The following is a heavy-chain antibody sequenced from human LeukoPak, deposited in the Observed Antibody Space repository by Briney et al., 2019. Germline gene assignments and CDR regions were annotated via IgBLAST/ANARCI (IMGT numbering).Heavy chain of an antibody. V-gene: IGHV1-18*01. CDR2: ITAYNGNT. J-gene: IGHJ2*01. D-gene: IGHD6-19*01. Sequence: GASVKVSCKASGYTFTSYGISWVRQAPGQGLEWMGWITAYNGNTNYAQKLQGRVTMTTDTSTSTAYMELSRLRSDDTAVYYCARLFLYAVTGTGRIDWYFDLWGRGTLVTVSS. CDR1: GYTFTSYG. CDR3: ARLFLYAVTGTGRIDWYFDL.